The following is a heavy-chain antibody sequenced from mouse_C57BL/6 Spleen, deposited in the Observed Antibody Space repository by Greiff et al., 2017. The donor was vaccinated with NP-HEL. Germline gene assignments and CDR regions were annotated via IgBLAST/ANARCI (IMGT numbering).Heavy chain of an antibody. CDR1: GFTFSSYT. Sequence: EVMLVESGGGLVKPGGSLKLSCAASGFTFSSYTMSWVRQTPEKRLEWVATISGGGGNTYYPDSVKGRFTISRDNAKNTLYLQMSSLRSEDTALYYCARHTVYYYGSRSYWYFDVWGTGTTVTGSS. CDR2: ISGGGGNT. D-gene: IGHD1-1*01. J-gene: IGHJ1*03. V-gene: IGHV5-9*01. CDR3: ARHTVYYYGSRSYWYFDV.